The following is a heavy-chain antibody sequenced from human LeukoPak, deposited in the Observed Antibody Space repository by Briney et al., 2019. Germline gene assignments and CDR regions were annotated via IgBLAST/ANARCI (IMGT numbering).Heavy chain of an antibody. CDR1: GYTFTSYG. CDR3: ARVSSGSPYYFDY. V-gene: IGHV1-18*01. CDR2: ISAYIGNT. D-gene: IGHD1-26*01. Sequence: EASVKVSCKASGYTFTSYGISWVRQAPGQGLKWMGWISAYIGNTNYAQKLQGRVTMTTDTSTSTAYMELSSLRSEDTAVYYCARVSSGSPYYFDYWGQGTLVTVSS. J-gene: IGHJ4*02.